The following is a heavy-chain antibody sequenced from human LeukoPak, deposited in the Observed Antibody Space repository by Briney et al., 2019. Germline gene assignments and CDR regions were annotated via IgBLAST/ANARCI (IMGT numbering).Heavy chain of an antibody. V-gene: IGHV3-30*01. D-gene: IGHD3-22*01. CDR3: ARDGSGYWFDY. CDR1: GFTFRRYT. J-gene: IGHJ4*02. Sequence: GGSLRLSCAASGFTFRRYTMHWVRQAPGKGLEWVAVISYDGRNENYADSVSGRFTISRDNSNNTLYLQMNSLRAEDTAVYYCARDGSGYWFDYWGQGTLATVSS. CDR2: ISYDGRNE.